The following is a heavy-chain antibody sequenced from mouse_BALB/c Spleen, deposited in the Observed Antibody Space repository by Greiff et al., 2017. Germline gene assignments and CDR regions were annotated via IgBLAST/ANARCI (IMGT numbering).Heavy chain of an antibody. CDR2: ISYSGST. D-gene: IGHD2-14*01. CDR3: ARCGYRDYAMDY. J-gene: IGHJ4*01. V-gene: IGHV3-8*02. CDR1: GDSITSGY. Sequence: EVQLQQSGPSLVKPSQTLSLTCSVTGDSITSGYWNWIRKFPGNKLEYMGYISYSGSTYYNPSLKSRISITRDTSKNQYYLQLNSVTTEDTATYYCARCGYRDYAMDYWGQGTSVTVSS.